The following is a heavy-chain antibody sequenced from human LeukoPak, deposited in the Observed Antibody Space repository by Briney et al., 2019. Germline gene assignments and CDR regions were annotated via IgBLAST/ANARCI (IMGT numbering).Heavy chain of an antibody. D-gene: IGHD3-16*02. V-gene: IGHV1-2*02. CDR1: GYTYTGYL. J-gene: IGHJ6*02. CDR3: ARDRITFGGVIVIPEILGMDG. CDR2: INPSSGGT. Sequence: GSVNVSCKASGYTYTGYLMLWVGQAPCQGLEGMGWINPSSGGTNYAQKFQGRVTMTRDTSITTAYMELSRLRADDTAVYYCARDRITFGGVIVIPEILGMDGWRQGTTVTVSS.